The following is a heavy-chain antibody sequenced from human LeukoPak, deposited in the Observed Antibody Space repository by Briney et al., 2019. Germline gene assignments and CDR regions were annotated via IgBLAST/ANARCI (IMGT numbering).Heavy chain of an antibody. CDR1: RFTFSNYW. D-gene: IGHD1-1*01. Sequence: GGSLRLSCAASRFTFSNYWMYWVRQAPGKGPMWVSRISPDGTDRAHADSVVKGRFTISRDNAKNTLYLQMSSLRAEDTAVYYCARDQGTSTTAPKRKGRFDPWGQGTLVTVSS. J-gene: IGHJ5*02. V-gene: IGHV3-74*03. CDR2: ISPDGTDR. CDR3: ARDQGTSTTAPKRKGRFDP.